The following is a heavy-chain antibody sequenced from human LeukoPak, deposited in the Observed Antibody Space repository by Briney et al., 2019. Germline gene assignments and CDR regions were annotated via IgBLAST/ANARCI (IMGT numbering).Heavy chain of an antibody. Sequence: GGSLRLSCAASGFTFSSYAMSWVSQAPGKGLEWVSAISGSGGSTYYADSVKGRFTISRDNSKNTLYLQMNSLRAEDTAVYYCAKDITMVVGFDPWGQGTLVTVSS. J-gene: IGHJ5*02. CDR3: AKDITMVVGFDP. D-gene: IGHD3-10*01. V-gene: IGHV3-23*01. CDR2: ISGSGGST. CDR1: GFTFSSYA.